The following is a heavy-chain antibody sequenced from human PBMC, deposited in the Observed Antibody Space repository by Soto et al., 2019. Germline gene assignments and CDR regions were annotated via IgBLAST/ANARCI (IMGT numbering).Heavy chain of an antibody. CDR1: GSSISPYY. J-gene: IGHJ3*01. CDR2: LFYRGTA. D-gene: IGHD1-26*01. CDR3: AREKDRILGGYAFGY. V-gene: IGHV4-59*01. Sequence: QVQPQESGPRLVKPSETLSLTCSVSGSSISPYYWTWLRQAPGKGLEWIGYLFYRGTATYNPALKSRVTISLDTSKKQVSLRLSSVTAADTAVYYCAREKDRILGGYAFGYWGPGTTVTVSS.